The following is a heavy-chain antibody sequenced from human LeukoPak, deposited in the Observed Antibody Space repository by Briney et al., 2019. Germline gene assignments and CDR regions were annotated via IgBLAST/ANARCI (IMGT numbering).Heavy chain of an antibody. D-gene: IGHD3-9*01. V-gene: IGHV1-2*02. CDR1: GYTFTGYY. Sequence: EASVKVSCKASGYTFTGYYMNWVRQAPGQGLEWMGWINSDSGFTKYAQKFQGRVTMTRDTSITTVYMDLTRLTPDDTAVYYCARNFDMKGFDPWGQGTLVTVSS. CDR2: INSDSGFT. CDR3: ARNFDMKGFDP. J-gene: IGHJ5*02.